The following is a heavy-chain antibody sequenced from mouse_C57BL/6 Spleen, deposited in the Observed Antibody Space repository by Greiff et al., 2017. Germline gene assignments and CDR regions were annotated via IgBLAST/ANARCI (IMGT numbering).Heavy chain of an antibody. CDR3: ARGYYGSSPHYFDY. J-gene: IGHJ2*01. V-gene: IGHV5-17*01. Sequence: EVKLVESGGGLVKPGGSLKLSCAASGFTFSDYGMHWVRQAPEKGLEWVAYISSGSSTIYYADTVKGRFTISRANAKNTLFLQMTSLRSEDTAMYYCARGYYGSSPHYFDYWGQGTTLTVSS. CDR1: GFTFSDYG. CDR2: ISSGSSTI. D-gene: IGHD1-1*01.